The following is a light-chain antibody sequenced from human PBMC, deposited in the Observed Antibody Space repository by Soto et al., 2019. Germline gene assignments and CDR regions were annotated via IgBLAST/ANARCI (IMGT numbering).Light chain of an antibody. CDR1: QSISSW. CDR2: KAS. J-gene: IGKJ2*01. CDR3: QQYNSYSPYT. Sequence: DIQMTQSPSTLSASVGDRVTITCRASQSISSWLAWYQQKPGKAPKLLIYKASSLESGVPSRFSGSESGTEFTITISTLPPDYFATYYCQQYNSYSPYTFGQGTKLEIK. V-gene: IGKV1-5*03.